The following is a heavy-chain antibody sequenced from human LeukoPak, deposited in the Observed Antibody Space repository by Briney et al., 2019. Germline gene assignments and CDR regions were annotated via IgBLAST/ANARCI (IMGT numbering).Heavy chain of an antibody. D-gene: IGHD3-3*01. V-gene: IGHV4-38-2*01. CDR3: ARQSSLYDFWSGAIDY. Sequence: KPSETLSPTCAVSGYSISSGYYWGWIRQPPGKGLEWIGSIYHSGSTYYNPSLKSRVTISVDTSKNQFSLKLSSVTAADTAVYYCARQSSLYDFWSGAIDYWGQGTLVTVSS. CDR2: IYHSGST. CDR1: GYSISSGYY. J-gene: IGHJ4*02.